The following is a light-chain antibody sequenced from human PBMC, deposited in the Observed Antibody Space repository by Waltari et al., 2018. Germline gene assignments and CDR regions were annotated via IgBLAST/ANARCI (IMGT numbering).Light chain of an antibody. CDR2: RDD. Sequence: SYEVTQPPSVSVSPRQRATITCSGEKLGSKYVSWYQQKSGQSPVLVIYRDDKRHSGIPERFSGSNSGNTATLTISGTQPMDEADYYCQAWDSSAFVFGAGTKVTVL. J-gene: IGLJ1*01. V-gene: IGLV3-1*01. CDR1: KLGSKY. CDR3: QAWDSSAFV.